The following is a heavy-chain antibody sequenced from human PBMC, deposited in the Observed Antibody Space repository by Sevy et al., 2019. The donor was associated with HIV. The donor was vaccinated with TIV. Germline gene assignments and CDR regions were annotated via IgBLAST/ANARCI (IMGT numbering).Heavy chain of an antibody. V-gene: IGHV5-10-1*01. D-gene: IGHD4-17*01. CDR2: IEPSDSYT. CDR1: GYSFTSYW. J-gene: IGHJ6*03. Sequence: GESLKISCKGSGYSFTSYWISWVRQMPGKGLEWMGRIEPSDSYTNYSPSFQGHVTISADKSISTAYLQWSSLKASDTAMYYCARLDTVTTEDYYYYMDVWGKGTTVTVSS. CDR3: ARLDTVTTEDYYYYMDV.